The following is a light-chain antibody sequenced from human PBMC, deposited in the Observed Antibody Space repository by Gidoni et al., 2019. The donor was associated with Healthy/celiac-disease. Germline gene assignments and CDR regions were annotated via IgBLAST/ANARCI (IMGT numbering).Light chain of an antibody. CDR2: EVS. V-gene: IGLV2-14*01. J-gene: IGLJ2*01. Sequence: QSALTQPASVSASHGQTRTLACTGPSSDVGRYNYVSWSQQPPGKAPKLMIYEVSTRPSGVSNRFSGSKSGNTASLTISGLQAEDEADYYCSSYTSSSTLVFGGGTKLTVL. CDR3: SSYTSSSTLV. CDR1: SSDVGRYNY.